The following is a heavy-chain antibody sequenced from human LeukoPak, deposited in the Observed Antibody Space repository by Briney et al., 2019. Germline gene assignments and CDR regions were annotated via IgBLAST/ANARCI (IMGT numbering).Heavy chain of an antibody. CDR3: ARSVGARMFFVY. CDR2: INPSGGST. V-gene: IGHV1-46*01. J-gene: IGHJ4*02. Sequence: ASVRVSCKASGYTFTSYYMHWVRQAPGQGLEWMGIINPSGGSTSYVQKFQGRVTMTRDMSTSTVYMELSSLRSEDTAVYYCARSVGARMFFVYWGQGTLVTVSS. D-gene: IGHD1-26*01. CDR1: GYTFTSYY.